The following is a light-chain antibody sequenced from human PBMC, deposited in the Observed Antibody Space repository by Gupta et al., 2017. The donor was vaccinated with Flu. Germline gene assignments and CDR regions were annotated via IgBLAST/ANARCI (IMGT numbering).Light chain of an antibody. J-gene: IGLJ1*01. CDR2: DVT. V-gene: IGLV2-14*03. CDR1: SSDVGRSDS. Sequence: QSALTQPASVSFSPGQSITISCTGTSSDVGRSDSVSWYQQHPDKAPNLIIYDVTKRPSGVSSRFSGSKSGNTASLTISGLQAEDETNYYCSSYTSGSTFYVFGTGTKFTVL. CDR3: SSYTSGSTFYV.